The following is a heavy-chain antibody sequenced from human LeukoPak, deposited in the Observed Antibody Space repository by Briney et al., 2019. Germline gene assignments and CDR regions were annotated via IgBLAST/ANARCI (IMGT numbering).Heavy chain of an antibody. CDR1: GINFADYA. V-gene: IGHV3-43*02. Sequence: GGSLRLSCVVSGINFADYAMHWVRQPPGKGLEWVSLINADRGSTFSTDSVKGRFTISRHNSKNSLYLQMNSLRSEDTAMYYCAKESAKFDYWGQGTLV. J-gene: IGHJ4*02. CDR3: AKESAKFDY. CDR2: INADRGST. D-gene: IGHD6-13*01.